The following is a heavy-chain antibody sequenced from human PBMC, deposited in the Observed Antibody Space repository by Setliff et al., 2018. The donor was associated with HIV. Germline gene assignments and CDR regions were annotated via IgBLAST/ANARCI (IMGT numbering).Heavy chain of an antibody. CDR2: IYYTGST. CDR1: GDSITSYY. J-gene: IGHJ4*02. D-gene: IGHD5-18*01. V-gene: IGHV4-59*01. Sequence: PSETLSLTCTVSGDSITSYYWSWIRQPPGKGLEWIGYIYYTGSTTYNPSLKSRVTMSGDTSKSKVSLKLRSVSAADTAVYYCARTRGYSLYYFDYWGQGTLVTVSS. CDR3: ARTRGYSLYYFDY.